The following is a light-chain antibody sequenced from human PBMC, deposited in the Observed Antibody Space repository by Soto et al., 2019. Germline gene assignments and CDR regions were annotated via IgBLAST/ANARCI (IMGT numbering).Light chain of an antibody. CDR1: QTVRNNY. CDR2: DAS. V-gene: IGKV3-20*01. J-gene: IGKJ4*01. Sequence: ELVYKQYLCTMFVSDGERATXSCRASQTVRNNYLAWYQQKPGHAPRLLIYDASSRATGIPDRFSGCGSGTDFTLTISRLEPEHFAVYYCREFSRCPLSFSGGTKVDIK. CDR3: REFSRCPLS.